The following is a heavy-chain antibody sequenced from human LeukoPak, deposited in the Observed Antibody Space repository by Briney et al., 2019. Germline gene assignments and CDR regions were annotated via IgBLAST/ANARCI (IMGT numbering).Heavy chain of an antibody. J-gene: IGHJ5*02. D-gene: IGHD2-21*01. CDR3: ARHVAQTSKIDL. V-gene: IGHV4-4*09. CDR1: GDSITYYH. Sequence: SETLSLTCTVSGDSITYYHWTWIRQPPGKALEWIGDIYPGGTTRYNPSLRSRTTISVDTSKNQFSLMLGSVTAADTDLYYCARHVAQTSKIDLWGLGTLVTVSS. CDR2: IYPGGTT.